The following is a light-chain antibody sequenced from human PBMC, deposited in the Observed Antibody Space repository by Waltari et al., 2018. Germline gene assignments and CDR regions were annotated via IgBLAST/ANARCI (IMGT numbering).Light chain of an antibody. J-gene: IGLJ3*02. CDR2: SNN. CDR1: SSNIGSNH. Sequence: QSVVTQPPSASGTPGQRVTISCSGSSSNIGSNHVYWYQQFPGMAPKLLIYSNNQRPAGVPDRCSGAKSGTSASLVISWLRAEDEADYGCAAWEDSLSSGVFGGGTKLTVL. V-gene: IGLV1-47*01. CDR3: AAWEDSLSSGV.